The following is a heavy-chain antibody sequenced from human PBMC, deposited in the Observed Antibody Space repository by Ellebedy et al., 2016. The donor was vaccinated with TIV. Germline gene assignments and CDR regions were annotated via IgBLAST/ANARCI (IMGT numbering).Heavy chain of an antibody. D-gene: IGHD3-22*01. CDR2: IYHSGNT. J-gene: IGHJ6*02. Sequence: SETLSLTCAVSGGSIRSSNWWSWVRQSPGRGLEWIGEIYHSGNTNYNPSLKSRVTISVDKSKNQFSLKLTSVTAADTAVYYCARDRYDSSGFYYGYYHGMDVWGQGTTVTVSS. CDR1: GGSIRSSNW. CDR3: ARDRYDSSGFYYGYYHGMDV. V-gene: IGHV4-4*02.